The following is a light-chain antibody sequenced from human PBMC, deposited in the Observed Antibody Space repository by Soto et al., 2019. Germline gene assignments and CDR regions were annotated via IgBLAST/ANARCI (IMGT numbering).Light chain of an antibody. CDR1: SGHSSYA. Sequence: QLVLTQSPSASASLGASVKLTCTLSSGHSSYAIAWHQQQPEKGPRYLMKLNSDGSHSKGAGIPDRFTGSSSGAARYLTIPSLQSEDEADYSCQTWGTGIGVFGGGTKVTVL. V-gene: IGLV4-69*01. J-gene: IGLJ3*02. CDR3: QTWGTGIGV. CDR2: LNSDGSH.